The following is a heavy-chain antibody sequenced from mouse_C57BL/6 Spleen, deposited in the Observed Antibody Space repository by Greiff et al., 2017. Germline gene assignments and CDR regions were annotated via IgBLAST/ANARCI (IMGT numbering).Heavy chain of an antibody. CDR1: GFTFSDYG. CDR2: ISSGSSTI. CDR3: ARGHYGSSSYYAMDY. D-gene: IGHD1-1*01. J-gene: IGHJ4*01. V-gene: IGHV5-17*01. Sequence: EVQVVESGGGLVKPGGSLKLSCAASGFTFSDYGMHWVRQAPEKGLEWVAYISSGSSTIYYADTVKGRFTISRDNAKNTLCLQMTSLRSEDTAMYYCARGHYGSSSYYAMDYWGQGTSVTVSS.